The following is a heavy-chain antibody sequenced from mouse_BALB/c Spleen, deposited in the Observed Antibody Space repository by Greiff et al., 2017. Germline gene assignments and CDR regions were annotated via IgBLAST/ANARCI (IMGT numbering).Heavy chain of an antibody. J-gene: IGHJ1*01. CDR3: ARDRGNYGYPYWYFDV. CDR1: GFSLTSYG. V-gene: IGHV2-9*02. Sequence: VQLQESGPGLVAPSQSLSITCTVSGFSLTSYGVHWVRQPPGKGLEWLGVIWAGGSTNYNSALMSRLSISKDNSKSQVFLKMNSLQTDDTAMYYCARDRGNYGYPYWYFDVWGAGTTVTVSS. D-gene: IGHD2-2*01. CDR2: IWAGGST.